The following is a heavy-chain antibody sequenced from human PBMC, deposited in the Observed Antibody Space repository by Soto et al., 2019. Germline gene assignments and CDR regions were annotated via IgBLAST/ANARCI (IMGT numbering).Heavy chain of an antibody. CDR3: ARGRTYYYDSSGYYYVRLDYGMDV. CDR2: INHSGST. CDR1: GGSISSYY. J-gene: IGHJ6*02. Sequence: SETLSLTCTVSGGSISSYYWSWIRQPPGKGLEWIREINHSGSTNYNPSLKSRVTISVDTSKNQFSLKLSSVTAADTAVYYCARGRTYYYDSSGYYYVRLDYGMDVWGQGTTVTVSS. V-gene: IGHV4-34*01. D-gene: IGHD3-22*01.